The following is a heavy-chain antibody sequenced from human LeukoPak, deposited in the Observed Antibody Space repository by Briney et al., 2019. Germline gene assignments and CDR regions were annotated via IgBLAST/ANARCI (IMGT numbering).Heavy chain of an antibody. CDR1: GGSISSSSYY. CDR2: IYYSGST. CDR3: ARVGRMVRGVIPYYFDY. Sequence: SETLSLTCTVSGGSISSSSYYWAWIRQTPGKGLEWIGYIYYSGSTNYNPSPKSRVTISVDTSKNQFSLKLSSVTAADTAVYYCARVGRMVRGVIPYYFDYWGQGTLVTVSS. D-gene: IGHD3-10*01. V-gene: IGHV4-61*05. J-gene: IGHJ4*02.